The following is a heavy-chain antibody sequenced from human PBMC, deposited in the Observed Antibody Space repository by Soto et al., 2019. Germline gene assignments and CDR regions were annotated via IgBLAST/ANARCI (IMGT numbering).Heavy chain of an antibody. D-gene: IGHD7-27*01. Sequence: QVQLVESGGGVVQPGRSLRLSCAASGFSFNNYGMHWVRQAPGKGLEWVAIIWYDGSYKYYADSMKGRFTISRDNSKNTLYLQMNSLRAEDTAGYYCAKSTDWGGGDAFDIWGQGTMITVSS. CDR2: IWYDGSYK. CDR3: AKSTDWGGGDAFDI. V-gene: IGHV3-33*06. CDR1: GFSFNNYG. J-gene: IGHJ3*02.